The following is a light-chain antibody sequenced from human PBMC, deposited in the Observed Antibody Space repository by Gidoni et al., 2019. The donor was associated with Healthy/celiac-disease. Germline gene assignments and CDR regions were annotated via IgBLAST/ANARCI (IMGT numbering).Light chain of an antibody. J-gene: IGKJ2*01. CDR3: QQYNNWPYT. V-gene: IGKV3D-15*01. CDR1: QSVSRN. CDR2: GAS. Sequence: EIVMKQSPATLSVSPGERATLSCRASQSVSRNLAWYQQKPGQAPRLLIYGASTRATGIPARFSGSGSGTEFTLTISSLQCEDFAVYYCQQYNNWPYTFGQGTKLEIK.